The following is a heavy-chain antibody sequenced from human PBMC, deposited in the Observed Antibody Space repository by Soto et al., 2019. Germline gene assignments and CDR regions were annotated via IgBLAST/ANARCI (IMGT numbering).Heavy chain of an antibody. Sequence: PVGSLRLSCVVSGFTFGKYWMDWLRQTPGKGLEWVANIKQDGSEKFYVDSVRGRFTISRDNAKNSVYLEMNRLRDEDTGVYYCAREEESVGSPPSGFHPWGQGVQVTVSS. J-gene: IGHJ5*02. CDR3: AREEESVGSPPSGFHP. V-gene: IGHV3-7*03. CDR2: IKQDGSEK. D-gene: IGHD3-10*01. CDR1: GFTFGKYW.